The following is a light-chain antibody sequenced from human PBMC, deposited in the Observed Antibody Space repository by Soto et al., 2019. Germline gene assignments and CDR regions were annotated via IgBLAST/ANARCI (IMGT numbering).Light chain of an antibody. J-gene: IGKJ1*01. CDR1: QSISSY. V-gene: IGKV1-39*01. Sequence: DIQMTQSPSSLSASVGDRVTITCRASQSISSYLNWYQQKPGKAPKLLIYAASSLQSGVPSRFSGSGSGTDFTLTISSLQPEDFATYYCQQRYSTLTWTFGQGTKVDIK. CDR2: AAS. CDR3: QQRYSTLTWT.